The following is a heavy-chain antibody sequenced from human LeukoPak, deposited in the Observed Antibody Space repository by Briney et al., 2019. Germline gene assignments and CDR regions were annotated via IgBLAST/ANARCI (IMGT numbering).Heavy chain of an antibody. CDR3: ARERGSNGFDY. Sequence: GGSLRLSCAASGFTFSDYSMNWVRQAPGKGLEWVAVIWYDGSNKYYADSVKGRFTISRDNSKNTLYLQMNSLRAEDTAVYYCARERGSNGFDYWGQGTLVTVSS. J-gene: IGHJ4*02. D-gene: IGHD6-13*01. CDR2: IWYDGSNK. V-gene: IGHV3-33*08. CDR1: GFTFSDYS.